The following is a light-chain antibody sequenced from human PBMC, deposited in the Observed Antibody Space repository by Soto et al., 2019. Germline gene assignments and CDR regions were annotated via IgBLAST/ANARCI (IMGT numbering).Light chain of an antibody. CDR2: AAS. V-gene: IGKV3-20*01. CDR3: QQYGSSPPYT. Sequence: EIVLTQSPATLSLSPGERATLSCRASQSVKTFLLWYQHRPGQAPRVLIYAASTRATGIPDRFSGSGSGTDFTLTISKLEPEDFAVYYCQQYGSSPPYTFGQGTKLDIK. CDR1: QSVKTF. J-gene: IGKJ2*01.